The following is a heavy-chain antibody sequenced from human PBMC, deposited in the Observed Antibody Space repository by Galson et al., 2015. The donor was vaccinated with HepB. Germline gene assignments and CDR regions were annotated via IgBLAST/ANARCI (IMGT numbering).Heavy chain of an antibody. J-gene: IGHJ4*02. D-gene: IGHD3-22*01. Sequence: SVKVSCKASGGTFSSYAISWVRQAPGQGLEWMGGIIPIFGTANYAQKFQGRVTITADESTSTAYMELSSLRSEDTAVYYCAIHNPTRYYYDSSGPNHFRDYWGQGTLVTVSS. CDR2: IIPIFGTA. CDR1: GGTFSSYA. CDR3: AIHNPTRYYYDSSGPNHFRDY. V-gene: IGHV1-69*13.